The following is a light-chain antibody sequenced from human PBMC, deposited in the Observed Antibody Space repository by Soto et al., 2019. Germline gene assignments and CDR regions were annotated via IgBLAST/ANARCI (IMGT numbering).Light chain of an antibody. CDR3: QQYASAPFS. CDR2: AAS. J-gene: IGKJ3*01. Sequence: EIVLTQSAGTLSLSPGDRATRSCRASHSINTSFLAWFQQKPGQAPRLLIYAASTRATGIPDRFSGSASETDFTLTINRLEPEDSAVYYCQQYASAPFSLGPGTKVDIK. V-gene: IGKV3-20*01. CDR1: HSINTSF.